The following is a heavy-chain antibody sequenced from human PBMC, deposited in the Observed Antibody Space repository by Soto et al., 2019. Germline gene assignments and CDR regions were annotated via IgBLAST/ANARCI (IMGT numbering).Heavy chain of an antibody. D-gene: IGHD3-10*01. J-gene: IGHJ3*01. Sequence: SETLSLTCTVSGGSISSNYWSWIRQPPGKGLEWIGYIYYTGSTNYNPSLKSRVTISADTSKNHFSLKLSSVTAADTAVYYCARDRGTNYYGSGSYAFDSWGQGTMVTVSS. CDR2: IYYTGST. CDR1: GGSISSNY. CDR3: ARDRGTNYYGSGSYAFDS. V-gene: IGHV4-59*01.